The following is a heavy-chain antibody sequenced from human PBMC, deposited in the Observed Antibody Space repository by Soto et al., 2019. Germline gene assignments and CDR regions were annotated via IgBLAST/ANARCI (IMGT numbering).Heavy chain of an antibody. Sequence: PETLSLTCAVSGASISTNNWWSWVRQPPGKGLEWIGEVYHSGSTNCNPSLKSRVTISIDKSKNQFSLRLTSMTAADTAVYYCAVPGAGDFDYWSQGTLVTVSS. CDR2: VYHSGST. CDR1: GASISTNNW. V-gene: IGHV4-4*03. D-gene: IGHD6-13*01. CDR3: AVPGAGDFDY. J-gene: IGHJ4*02.